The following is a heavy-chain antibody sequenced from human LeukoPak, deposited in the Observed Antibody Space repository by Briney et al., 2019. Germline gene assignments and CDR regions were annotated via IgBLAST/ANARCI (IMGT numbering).Heavy chain of an antibody. J-gene: IGHJ4*02. D-gene: IGHD1-26*01. CDR1: GGSISSYY. Sequence: PSETLSLTCTVSGGSISSYYWSWIRQPPGKGLEWIGYIYYSGSTNYNPSLKSRVTISVDTSKNQFSLKLSSVTAADTAVYYCARHAPWELFSYFDYWGQGTLVTVSS. CDR3: ARHAPWELFSYFDY. CDR2: IYYSGST. V-gene: IGHV4-59*08.